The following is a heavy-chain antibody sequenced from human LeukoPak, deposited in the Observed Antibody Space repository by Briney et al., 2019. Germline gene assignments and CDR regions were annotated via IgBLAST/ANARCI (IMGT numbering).Heavy chain of an antibody. Sequence: SQTLSLTCTVSGGSISSGGYYWSWIRQHPGTGLEWIGYIYYSGSTYYNPSLKSRVTISVDTSKNQFSLKLSSVTAADTAVYYCARDNYYDSSGYFDYWGQGTLVTVSS. CDR2: IYYSGST. D-gene: IGHD3-22*01. CDR1: GGSISSGGYY. J-gene: IGHJ4*02. CDR3: ARDNYYDSSGYFDY. V-gene: IGHV4-31*03.